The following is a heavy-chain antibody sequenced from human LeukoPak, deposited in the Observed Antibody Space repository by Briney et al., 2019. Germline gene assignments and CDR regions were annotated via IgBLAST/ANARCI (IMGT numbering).Heavy chain of an antibody. J-gene: IGHJ5*02. CDR3: ARANYYGSGSYYNVYSRFDP. V-gene: IGHV4-38-2*01. Sequence: SETLSLTCAVSGYSISSGYYWGWIRQPPGKGLEWIGSIYHSGSTYYNPSLKSRVTISVDTSKNQFSLKLSSVTAADTAVYYCARANYYGSGSYYNVYSRFDPWGQGTLVTVSS. CDR1: GYSISSGYY. CDR2: IYHSGST. D-gene: IGHD3-10*01.